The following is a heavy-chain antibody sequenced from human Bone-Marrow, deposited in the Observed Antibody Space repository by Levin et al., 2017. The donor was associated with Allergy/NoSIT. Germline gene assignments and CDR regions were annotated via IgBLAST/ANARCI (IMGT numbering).Heavy chain of an antibody. D-gene: IGHD2-2*01. V-gene: IGHV3-30*18. Sequence: SCAASGFTFTNYGMHWVRQAPGKGLEWVASLSYDGRNKYYAESVKGRFTISRDNVKDRLFLQMDSLRTDDTAVYFCAKDPCSSATCYGSYYYFDGMDAWGRGTTVTVSS. CDR3: AKDPCSSATCYGSYYYFDGMDA. CDR2: LSYDGRNK. CDR1: GFTFTNYG. J-gene: IGHJ6*02.